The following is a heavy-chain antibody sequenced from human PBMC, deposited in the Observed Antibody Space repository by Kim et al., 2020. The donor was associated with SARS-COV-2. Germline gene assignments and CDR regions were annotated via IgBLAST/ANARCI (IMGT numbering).Heavy chain of an antibody. CDR1: GFTFEDHA. Sequence: GGSLRLSCAASGFTFEDHAMHWVRQAPGKGLEWVSGVRSTGDSIIYADSVKGRFTISRDNAKNSLYLQMNSLRAEDTALYYCAKVPVPHISEDTNLGSFDSWGQGDLVTVS. D-gene: IGHD7-27*01. CDR3: AKVPVPHISEDTNLGSFDS. CDR2: VRSTGDSI. J-gene: IGHJ4*02. V-gene: IGHV3-9*01.